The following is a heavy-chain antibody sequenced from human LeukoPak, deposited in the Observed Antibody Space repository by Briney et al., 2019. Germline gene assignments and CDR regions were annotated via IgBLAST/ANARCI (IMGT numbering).Heavy chain of an antibody. Sequence: QPGGSLRLSCAASGFTFKNYAMSWVRQSPGKGLEWVSAISGSGLYTYYADSVRGRFTISRDNSKNTLHLQMNSLRAEDTAIYYCAKSGVSRSLEFDYWGQGTLVTVSS. V-gene: IGHV3-23*01. CDR1: GFTFKNYA. J-gene: IGHJ4*02. CDR3: AKSGVSRSLEFDY. CDR2: ISGSGLYT. D-gene: IGHD3-3*01.